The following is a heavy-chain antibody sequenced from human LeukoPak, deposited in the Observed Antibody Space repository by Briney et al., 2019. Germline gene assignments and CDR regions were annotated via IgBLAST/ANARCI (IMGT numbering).Heavy chain of an antibody. D-gene: IGHD1-26*01. Sequence: PGGSLRLSCAASGLTFSICAMSWVRQAPGKGLEWVSVISASGDNTFYADSVKGRFTISRDNSKNTLYLQMNSLRAEDTVVYYCANAHSGGSSVSFPGAYWGPGTLVTVSS. J-gene: IGHJ4*02. CDR3: ANAHSGGSSVSFPGAY. V-gene: IGHV3-23*01. CDR1: GLTFSICA. CDR2: ISASGDNT.